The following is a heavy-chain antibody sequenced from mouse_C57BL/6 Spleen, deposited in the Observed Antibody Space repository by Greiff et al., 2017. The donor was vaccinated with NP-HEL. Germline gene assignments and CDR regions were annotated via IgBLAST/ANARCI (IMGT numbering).Heavy chain of an antibody. CDR2: ISDGGSYT. D-gene: IGHD2-4*01. CDR1: GFTFSSYA. CDR3: ARDNDYGSYFDY. V-gene: IGHV5-4*01. J-gene: IGHJ2*01. Sequence: EVQRVESGGGLVKPGGSLKLSCAASGFTFSSYAMSWVRQTPEKRLEWVATISDGGSYTYYPDNVKGRFTISRDNAKNNLYLQMSHLKSEDTAMYYGARDNDYGSYFDYWGQGTTLTVSS.